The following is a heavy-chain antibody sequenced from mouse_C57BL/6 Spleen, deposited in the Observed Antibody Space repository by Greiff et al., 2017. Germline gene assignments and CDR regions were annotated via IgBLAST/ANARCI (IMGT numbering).Heavy chain of an antibody. CDR3: ARPYYYPNWYFDV. CDR2: ISNLAYSI. D-gene: IGHD1-1*01. V-gene: IGHV5-15*01. CDR1: GFTFSDYG. J-gene: IGHJ1*03. Sequence: EVQGVESGGGLVQPGGSLKLSCAASGFTFSDYGMAWVRQAPRKGPEWVAFISNLAYSIYYADTVTGRFTISRENAKNTLYLEMSSLRSEDTAMYYCARPYYYPNWYFDVWGTGTTVTVSS.